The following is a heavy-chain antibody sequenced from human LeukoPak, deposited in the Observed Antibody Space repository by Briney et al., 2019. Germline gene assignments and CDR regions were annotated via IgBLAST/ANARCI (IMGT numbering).Heavy chain of an antibody. CDR1: GFTFSSYS. CDR2: ISSSSSTI. J-gene: IGHJ2*01. Sequence: GGSLRLSCAASGFTFSSYSMNWVRQAPGKGLEWVSYISSSSSTIYYADSVKGRFTISRDNAKNSLYLQMNSLRAEDTAVYYCAKDLKGPWYFDLWGRGTLVTVSS. CDR3: AKDLKGPWYFDL. V-gene: IGHV3-48*01.